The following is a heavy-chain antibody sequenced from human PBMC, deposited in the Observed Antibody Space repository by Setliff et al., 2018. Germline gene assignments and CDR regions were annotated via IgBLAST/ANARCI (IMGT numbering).Heavy chain of an antibody. J-gene: IGHJ4*02. Sequence: ASVKVSCKASGYSLTRYYMHWVRQAPGQGLEWMGIINPGGGSASYAEKFQDRVTMTRDTSTSTFYMEVNILRSDDTAVYYCARGGMAAANRKGVFEYWGQGTLVTVSS. D-gene: IGHD6-13*01. CDR1: GYSLTRYY. CDR2: INPGGGSA. V-gene: IGHV1-46*01. CDR3: ARGGMAAANRKGVFEY.